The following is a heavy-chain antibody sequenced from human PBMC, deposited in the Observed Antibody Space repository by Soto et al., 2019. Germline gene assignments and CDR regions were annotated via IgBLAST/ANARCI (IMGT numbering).Heavy chain of an antibody. CDR1: GGSISSYY. Sequence: SETLSLTCTVSGGSISSYYWSWIRQPPGKGLEWIGYIYYSGSTNYNPSLKSRVTISVDTSKSQFSLKLSSVTAADTAVYYCARQQWLVLNAFDIWGQGTMVTVS. V-gene: IGHV4-59*01. D-gene: IGHD6-19*01. CDR2: IYYSGST. CDR3: ARQQWLVLNAFDI. J-gene: IGHJ3*02.